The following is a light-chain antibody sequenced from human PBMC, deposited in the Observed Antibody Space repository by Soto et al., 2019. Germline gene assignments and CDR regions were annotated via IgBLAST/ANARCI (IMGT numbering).Light chain of an antibody. V-gene: IGKV3-15*01. Sequence: EKVMTHSPATLSVSPGERATLSCRASQSVSSNLAWYQQKPGQAPRLLIYDASTRATGIPARFSGSGSGTEFTLTISSLQSEDLAVYYCQQYDDWPETFGQGTKVDIK. J-gene: IGKJ1*01. CDR2: DAS. CDR3: QQYDDWPET. CDR1: QSVSSN.